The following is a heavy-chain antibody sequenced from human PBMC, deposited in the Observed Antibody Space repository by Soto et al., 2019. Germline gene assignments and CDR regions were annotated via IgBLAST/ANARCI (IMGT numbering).Heavy chain of an antibody. D-gene: IGHD6-13*01. CDR3: ARAGFSTSWLRLLGTGAHGVEIDF. Sequence: QVQLVQSGAEVKKTGASVEVSCKASGYTFISYGISWVRQAPGQGLEWMGWISPYNGKTNYAQTFQGRATITTDRSTSTAYNELRSLRSDDTAVYYCARAGFSTSWLRLLGTGAHGVEIDFWGQGTLVTVSS. V-gene: IGHV1-18*01. CDR1: GYTFISYG. CDR2: ISPYNGKT. J-gene: IGHJ4*02.